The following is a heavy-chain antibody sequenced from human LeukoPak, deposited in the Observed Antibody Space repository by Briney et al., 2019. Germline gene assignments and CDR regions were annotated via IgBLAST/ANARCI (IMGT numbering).Heavy chain of an antibody. CDR1: GYTFTGYY. V-gene: IGHV1-2*02. Sequence: GASVKVSCKASGYTFTGYYMHWVRQAPGQGLEWMGWINPNSGGTNYAQKFQGRVTITRDTSISTAYMELSRLRSDDTAVYYCARVAGGDIVVVPAATLLDYWGQGTLVTVSS. D-gene: IGHD2-2*01. CDR2: INPNSGGT. J-gene: IGHJ4*02. CDR3: ARVAGGDIVVVPAATLLDY.